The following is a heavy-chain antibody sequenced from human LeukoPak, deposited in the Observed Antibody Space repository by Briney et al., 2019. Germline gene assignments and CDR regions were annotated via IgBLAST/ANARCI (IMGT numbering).Heavy chain of an antibody. D-gene: IGHD3-10*01. V-gene: IGHV3-21*01. J-gene: IGHJ4*02. Sequence: GGSLRLSCAASGFTFGSYTMNWIRQAPGKGLEWLSSVSGLSAYIYYADSVKGRFTISRDNAGRSLYLQMDSLTVEDTGIYYCQTDMVGDTDYWGQGTQVTVSS. CDR2: VSGLSAYI. CDR1: GFTFGSYT. CDR3: QTDMVGDTDY.